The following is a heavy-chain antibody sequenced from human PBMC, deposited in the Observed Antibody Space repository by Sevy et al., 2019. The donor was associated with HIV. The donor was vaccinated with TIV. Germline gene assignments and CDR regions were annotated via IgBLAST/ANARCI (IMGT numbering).Heavy chain of an antibody. D-gene: IGHD2-15*01. Sequence: GGSLRLSCAASGFTVSSNYMSWVRQAPGKGLEWVSVIYSGGSTYYADSVKGRFTISRDNSKNTLYLQMNSLRAEDTAVYYCARGVWVDCSGGSCYYNWFDPWGQGTLVTVSS. CDR3: ARGVWVDCSGGSCYYNWFDP. J-gene: IGHJ5*02. CDR1: GFTVSSNY. CDR2: IYSGGST. V-gene: IGHV3-53*01.